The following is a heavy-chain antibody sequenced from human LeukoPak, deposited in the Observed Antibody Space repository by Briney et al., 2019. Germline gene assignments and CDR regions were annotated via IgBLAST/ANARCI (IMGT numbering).Heavy chain of an antibody. CDR3: ARGRDGYNYVGSYNWFDP. J-gene: IGHJ5*02. Sequence: GASVKFSCKASGYTFTSYYMHWVREAPGQGLEWMGIINPSGGSTSYAQKFQGRVTMTRDMSTSTVYMELSSLRSEDTAVYYCARGRDGYNYVGSYNWFDPWGQGTLVTVSS. V-gene: IGHV1-46*01. D-gene: IGHD5-24*01. CDR1: GYTFTSYY. CDR2: INPSGGST.